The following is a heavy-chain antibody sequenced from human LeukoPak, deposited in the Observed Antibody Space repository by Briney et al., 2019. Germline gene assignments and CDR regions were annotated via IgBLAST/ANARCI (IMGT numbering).Heavy chain of an antibody. CDR2: IRYDGSNK. J-gene: IGHJ6*03. CDR1: GFTFNSYS. V-gene: IGHV3-30*02. CDR3: AKGEGWQQPYYYYMDV. D-gene: IGHD6-13*01. Sequence: GGSLRLSCAASGFTFNSYSMHWVRQAPGKGLEWVAFIRYDGSNKYYADSVKGRFTISRDNSKNTLYLQMNSLRAEDTAVYYCAKGEGWQQPYYYYMDVWGKGTTVTISS.